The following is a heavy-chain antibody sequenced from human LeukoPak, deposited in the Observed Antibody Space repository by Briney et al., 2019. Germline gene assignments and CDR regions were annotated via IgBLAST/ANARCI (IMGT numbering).Heavy chain of an antibody. D-gene: IGHD3-3*01. J-gene: IGHJ4*02. V-gene: IGHV3-49*04. CDR3: TRTYYDFWSGYFTFDY. CDR2: IRSKAYGGTT. Sequence: GGSLRLSCTASGFTFGDYAMSWVRQAPGKGLEWVGFIRSKAYGGTTEYAASVKGRFTISRDGSKSIAYLQMNSLKTEDTAVYYCTRTYYDFWSGYFTFDYWGQGTLVTVSS. CDR1: GFTFGDYA.